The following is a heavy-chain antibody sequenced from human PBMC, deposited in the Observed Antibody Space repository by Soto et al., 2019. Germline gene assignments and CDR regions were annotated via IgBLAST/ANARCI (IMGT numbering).Heavy chain of an antibody. J-gene: IGHJ6*02. CDR1: GYTFTSYG. Sequence: QVQLVQSGAEVKKPGASVKVSCKASGYTFTSYGVSWVRQAPGQGLEWMGWISGYNGNTYYAQKLQGTVPMATTKSTSTAYMVLRGLRSDDTAVYYCARAGKYYYGSGSPYYYGMDVWGQGITVTVSS. D-gene: IGHD3-10*01. CDR3: ARAGKYYYGSGSPYYYGMDV. CDR2: ISGYNGNT. V-gene: IGHV1-18*04.